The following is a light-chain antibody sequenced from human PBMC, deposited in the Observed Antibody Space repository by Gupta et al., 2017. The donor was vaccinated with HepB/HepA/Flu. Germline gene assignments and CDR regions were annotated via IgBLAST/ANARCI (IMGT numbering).Light chain of an antibody. CDR3: QVWDSTTGV. CDR2: QDS. CDR1: KVGDKY. V-gene: IGLV3-1*01. J-gene: IGLJ1*01. Sequence: SYELTQPPSVSVSPGQTASISCSGHKVGDKYTFWYQQKPGQSPLLVIYQDSKRPSGIPERFSGSSSGNTATLTISGTQAMDEAEYYCQVWDSTTGVFGPGTKVTVL.